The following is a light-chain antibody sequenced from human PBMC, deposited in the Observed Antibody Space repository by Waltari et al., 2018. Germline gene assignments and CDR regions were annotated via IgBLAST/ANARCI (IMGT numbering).Light chain of an antibody. J-gene: IGLJ2*01. CDR2: DVS. Sequence: QSALTQPASVSGSPGQSITISCTGTNSDVGRFKYVSWYQQLPGNAPNLLLLDVSRRPAGVSNRFSGSKSASTASLTISGLQAEDEATYYCMSYTSASTYVLFGGGTNLTVL. CDR3: MSYTSASTYVL. V-gene: IGLV2-14*03. CDR1: NSDVGRFKY.